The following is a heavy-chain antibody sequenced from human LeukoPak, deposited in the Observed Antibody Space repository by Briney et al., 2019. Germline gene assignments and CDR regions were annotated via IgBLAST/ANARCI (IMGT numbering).Heavy chain of an antibody. J-gene: IGHJ1*01. D-gene: IGHD2-15*01. CDR3: ASATVVAASAEYFQQ. Sequence: ASVKVSCKASGGTFSSYSISWVRQAPGQGLEWMGGIIPIFGTANYAQKFQGRVTITTDESTSTAYMELSSLRSEDTAVYYCASATVVAASAEYFQQWGQGTLVTVSS. CDR2: IIPIFGTA. CDR1: GGTFSSYS. V-gene: IGHV1-69*05.